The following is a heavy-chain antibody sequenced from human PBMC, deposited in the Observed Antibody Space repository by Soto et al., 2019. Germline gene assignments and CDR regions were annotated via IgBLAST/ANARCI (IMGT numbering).Heavy chain of an antibody. Sequence: SDTLSLTCTVSGGSIGNFYWSWIRQPPGKGLEWIGYVYYTGSTSYNPSLKRRVTFSADSSRGQFSLRLNSVTAADTAVYYCARTVLGPDLLADSVVDYYYYMDVWGQGTTVTVSS. CDR3: ARTVLGPDLLADSVVDYYYYMDV. D-gene: IGHD3-9*01. V-gene: IGHV4-59*08. CDR2: VYYTGST. J-gene: IGHJ6*03. CDR1: GGSIGNFY.